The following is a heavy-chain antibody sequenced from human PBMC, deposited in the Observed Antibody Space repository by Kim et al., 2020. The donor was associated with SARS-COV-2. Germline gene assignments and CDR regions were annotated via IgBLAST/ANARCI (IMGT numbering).Heavy chain of an antibody. D-gene: IGHD3-10*01. CDR1: GGSISSSSYY. CDR2: IYYSGST. V-gene: IGHV4-39*07. CDR3: ARAGGYFDY. Sequence: SETLSLTCTASGGSISSSSYYWGWIRQPPGKGLEWIGSIYYSGSTYYNPSLKSRVTISVDTSKNQFSLKLSSVTAADTAVYYCARAGGYFDYWGQGTLVTVSS. J-gene: IGHJ4*02.